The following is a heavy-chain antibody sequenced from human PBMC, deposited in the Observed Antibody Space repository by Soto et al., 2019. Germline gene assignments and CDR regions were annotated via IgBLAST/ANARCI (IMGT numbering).Heavy chain of an antibody. Sequence: SETLSLTCTVSGGSIYRSGYYWGWIRQPPGRGLEWIGNIDYNGVTYSNPSLKSRVTISRDTSKKQFSLKLTSVTAADTALYYCGKVLVGATGHTDSDSWGPGTLVTVSS. CDR2: IDYNGVT. D-gene: IGHD2-15*01. V-gene: IGHV4-39*01. CDR1: GGSIYRSGYY. J-gene: IGHJ4*02. CDR3: GKVLVGATGHTDSDS.